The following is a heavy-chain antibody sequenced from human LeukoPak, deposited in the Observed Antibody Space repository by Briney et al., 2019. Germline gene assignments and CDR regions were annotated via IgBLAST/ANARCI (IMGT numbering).Heavy chain of an antibody. CDR1: GGSISSYY. CDR3: ATSGVSTVTTRYFDL. Sequence: PSETLSLTCTVSGGSISSYYWSLIRQPPGKGLEWIGYIYYSGSTNYNPSLKSRVTISVDTSKNQFSLKLSSVTAADTAVYYCATSGVSTVTTRYFDLWGRGTLVTVSS. D-gene: IGHD4-17*01. J-gene: IGHJ2*01. V-gene: IGHV4-59*08. CDR2: IYYSGST.